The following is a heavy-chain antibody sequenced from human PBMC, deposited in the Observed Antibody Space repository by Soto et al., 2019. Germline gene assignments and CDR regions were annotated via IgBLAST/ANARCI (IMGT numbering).Heavy chain of an antibody. CDR3: VGVRWRIVGCDY. D-gene: IGHD3-10*02. Sequence: QVQLQQWGAGLLKPSETLSLTCAVNGDSFSDYYWNWIRQPPGRGLERIGEIDHSGNSNYSPSHKSRVTVSVEPAKSPLSWGLRPVAAADSAVYYCVGVRWRIVGCDYCGRGTLVTVSS. J-gene: IGHJ4*02. CDR2: IDHSGNS. CDR1: GDSFSDYY. V-gene: IGHV4-34*01.